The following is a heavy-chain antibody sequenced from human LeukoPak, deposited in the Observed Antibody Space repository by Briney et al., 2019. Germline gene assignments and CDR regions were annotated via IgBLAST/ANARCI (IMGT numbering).Heavy chain of an antibody. V-gene: IGHV3-23*01. Sequence: HPGGSLRLSCAASGFTFSSYAMSWVRQAPGKGLEWVSAISGSGGSTYYADSVKSRFTISRDNSKNTLYLQMNSLRAEDTAVYYCAKDSPSQQLEVYGMDVWGQGTTVTVSS. CDR1: GFTFSSYA. D-gene: IGHD6-13*01. CDR3: AKDSPSQQLEVYGMDV. J-gene: IGHJ6*02. CDR2: ISGSGGST.